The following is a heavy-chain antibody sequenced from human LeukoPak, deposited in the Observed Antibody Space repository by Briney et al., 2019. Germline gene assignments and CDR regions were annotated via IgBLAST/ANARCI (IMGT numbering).Heavy chain of an antibody. CDR2: IYYSGST. V-gene: IGHV4-59*01. Sequence: PSETLSLTCTVSGGSISSYYWSWIRQPPGKGLEWIGYIYYSGSTNYNPPLKSRVTISVDTSKNQFSLKLSSVTAADTAVYYCARVRYQLLTDYWGQGTLVTVSS. CDR3: ARVRYQLLTDY. J-gene: IGHJ4*02. CDR1: GGSISSYY. D-gene: IGHD2-2*01.